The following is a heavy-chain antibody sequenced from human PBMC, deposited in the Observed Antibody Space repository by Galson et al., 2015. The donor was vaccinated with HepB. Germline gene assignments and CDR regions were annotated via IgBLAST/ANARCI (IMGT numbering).Heavy chain of an antibody. CDR1: GFTFNSYG. CDR3: VGGGTGGN. Sequence: SLRLSCAASGFTFNSYGMHWVRQAPGKGLVSVSYVDSDGRTTKYADSVKGRFTISRDNAQNTLYLQMDSLRVEDTAVYYCVGGGTGGNWGQGTLVTVSS. CDR2: VDSDGRTT. V-gene: IGHV3-74*03. J-gene: IGHJ4*02. D-gene: IGHD4-23*01.